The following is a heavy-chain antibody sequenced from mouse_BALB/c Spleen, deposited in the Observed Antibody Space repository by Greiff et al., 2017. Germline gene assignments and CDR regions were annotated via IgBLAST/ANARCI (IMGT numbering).Heavy chain of an antibody. D-gene: IGHD1-1*02. CDR2: INPSNGGT. CDR1: GYTFTSYY. Sequence: QVQLQQSGAELVKPGASVKLSCKASGYTFTSYYMYWVKQRPGQGLEWIGEINPSNGGTNFNEKFKSKATLTVDKSSSTAYMQLSSLTSEDSAVYYCTILWSSMDYWGQGTSVTVSS. J-gene: IGHJ4*01. V-gene: IGHV1S16*01. CDR3: TILWSSMDY.